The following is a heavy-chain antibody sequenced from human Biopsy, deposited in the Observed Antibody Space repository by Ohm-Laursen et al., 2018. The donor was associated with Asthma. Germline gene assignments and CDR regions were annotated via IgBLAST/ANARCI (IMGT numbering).Heavy chain of an antibody. CDR2: ISYSGST. CDR3: ARRITIFGVVAYFDY. Sequence: GTLSLTCTVSGGSVSSGSYYWSWIRQPPGKGLAWVSYISYSGSTDYNPSLKSRVTIFVDTSKNQFFLKLSSVTAADMAVYYCARRITIFGVVAYFDYWGQGTLVTVSS. V-gene: IGHV4-61*01. J-gene: IGHJ4*02. CDR1: GGSVSSGSYY. D-gene: IGHD3-3*01.